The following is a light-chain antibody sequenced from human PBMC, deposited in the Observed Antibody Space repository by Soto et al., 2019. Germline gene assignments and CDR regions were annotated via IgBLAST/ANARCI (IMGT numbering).Light chain of an antibody. V-gene: IGKV1-39*01. CDR2: AAS. Sequence: DIPMTQSPSSLSASVGDRVTITCRASQSISSYLNWYQQKPGKAPKLLIYAASSLQSGVPSRFSGSGSGTDFTLTISSLQPEDFAIYYCQQSYSTPRTFGGGTKVEIK. CDR1: QSISSY. CDR3: QQSYSTPRT. J-gene: IGKJ4*01.